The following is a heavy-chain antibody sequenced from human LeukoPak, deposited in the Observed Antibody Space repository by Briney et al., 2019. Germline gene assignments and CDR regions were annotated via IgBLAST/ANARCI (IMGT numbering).Heavy chain of an antibody. CDR2: IYYSGST. CDR1: GGSISSYY. J-gene: IGHJ4*02. CDR3: ARNKAGIDY. D-gene: IGHD3-10*01. V-gene: IGHV4-59*01. Sequence: SETLSLTCTVSGGSISSYYWSWIRQPPGKGLEWIGYIYYSGSTNYNPSLKSRVTISVDTSKNQFSLKLSSVTAADTAVYYCARNKAGIDYWGQGTLVTVSS.